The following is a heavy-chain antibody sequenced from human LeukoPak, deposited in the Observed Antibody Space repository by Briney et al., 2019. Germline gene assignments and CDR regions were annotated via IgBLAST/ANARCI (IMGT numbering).Heavy chain of an antibody. Sequence: GGSLRLSCAASGFTFSSYEMNWVRQAPGKGLEWVSYISSSGSTIYYADSVKGRFTISRDNAKTSLYLQMNSLRAEDTAVYYCAVGYSSSWYIGGFDYWGQGTLVTVSS. J-gene: IGHJ4*02. CDR3: AVGYSSSWYIGGFDY. V-gene: IGHV3-48*03. D-gene: IGHD6-13*01. CDR2: ISSSGSTI. CDR1: GFTFSSYE.